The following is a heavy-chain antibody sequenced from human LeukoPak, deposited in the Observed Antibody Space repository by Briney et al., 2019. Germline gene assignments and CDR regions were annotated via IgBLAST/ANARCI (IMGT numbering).Heavy chain of an antibody. J-gene: IGHJ5*02. CDR1: GGSISTSSFY. D-gene: IGHD3-10*01. V-gene: IGHV4-39*07. CDR3: ARSTSHDDGSGSFWYNWFDP. CDR2: IYYSGST. Sequence: SETLSLTCTVSGGSISTSSFYRGWIRQPPGEGLEWIGNIYYSGSTNYNPSLKSRVTLSVDTSKNQVSLQLSSVTAADTAVYYCARSTSHDDGSGSFWYNWFDPWGQGTLVTVSS.